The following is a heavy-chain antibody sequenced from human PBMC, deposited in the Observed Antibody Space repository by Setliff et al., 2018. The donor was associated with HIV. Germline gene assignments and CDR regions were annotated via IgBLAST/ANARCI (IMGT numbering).Heavy chain of an antibody. CDR2: INPNSGGT. CDR1: GYIFTDYY. CDR3: AGPRGDEAFDI. D-gene: IGHD3-10*01. V-gene: IGHV1-2*06. J-gene: IGHJ3*02. Sequence: ASVKVSCKASGYIFTDYYMHWVRQAPGQELGWMGRINPNSGGTNYAQKFQGRVTITADASSSTMYMELSGLRSGDTAVYYCAGPRGDEAFDIWGQGTMVTVS.